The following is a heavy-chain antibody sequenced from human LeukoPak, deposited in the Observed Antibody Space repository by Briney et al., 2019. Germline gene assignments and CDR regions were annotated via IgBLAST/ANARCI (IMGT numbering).Heavy chain of an antibody. CDR3: ARASGSYLRLGAFDI. J-gene: IGHJ3*02. CDR1: GGSIRSYY. Sequence: PSETLSLTCTVSGGSIRSYYWTWIRQPAGKGLEWIGRIHISGSTIYNPSLKSRVTMSVDTSKNQFSLKLSSVTAADTAVYYCARASGSYLRLGAFDIWGQGTMVTVSS. V-gene: IGHV4-4*07. CDR2: IHISGST. D-gene: IGHD1-26*01.